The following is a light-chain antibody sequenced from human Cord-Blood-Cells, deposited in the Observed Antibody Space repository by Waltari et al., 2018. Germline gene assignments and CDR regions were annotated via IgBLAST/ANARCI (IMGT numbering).Light chain of an antibody. CDR2: DVN. Sequence: QSALTQPASVSGSPGQSITISCTGTSSDVGGYNYVSWHQQPPGKAPNLMIYDVNKRPSGVSNRFSGSKSGNTASLTISGLQAEDEADYYCSSYTSSSTWVFGGGTKLTVL. V-gene: IGLV2-14*01. J-gene: IGLJ3*02. CDR1: SSDVGGYNY. CDR3: SSYTSSSTWV.